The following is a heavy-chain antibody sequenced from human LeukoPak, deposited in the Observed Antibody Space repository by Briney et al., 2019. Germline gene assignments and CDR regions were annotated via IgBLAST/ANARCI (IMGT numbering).Heavy chain of an antibody. J-gene: IGHJ4*02. Sequence: PGGSLRLSCAASGFTFSSYGMHWVRQAPGKGLEWVAVISYDGSNKYYADSVKGRFTISRDNCKNTLYLQMNSLRAEDTAVYYCVEFDYWGQGTLVTVSS. CDR2: ISYDGSNK. CDR3: VEFDY. CDR1: GFTFSSYG. V-gene: IGHV3-30*03.